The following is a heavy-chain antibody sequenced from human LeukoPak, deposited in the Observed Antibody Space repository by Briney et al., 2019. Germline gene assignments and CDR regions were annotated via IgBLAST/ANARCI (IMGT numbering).Heavy chain of an antibody. Sequence: GGSLRLSCAASGFTFSSYSMNWVRQAPGKGLERVSYISSSSSTIYYADSVKGRFTVSRDNAKNSLYLQLNSLKVEDTAVYYCATRKCSISACRASSHHCMDFWGKGTTVTVSS. V-gene: IGHV3-48*04. D-gene: IGHD2/OR15-2a*01. J-gene: IGHJ6*03. CDR1: GFTFSSYS. CDR3: ATRKCSISACRASSHHCMDF. CDR2: ISSSSSTI.